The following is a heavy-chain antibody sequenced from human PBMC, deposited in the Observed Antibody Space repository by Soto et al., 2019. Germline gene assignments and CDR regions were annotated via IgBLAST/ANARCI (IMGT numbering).Heavy chain of an antibody. CDR3: ARGYKNTYYDILTGYSSGMDV. CDR2: MNPNSGNT. Sequence: GASVKVSCKASGYTFTRYDINWVRQATGQGLEGMGWMNPNSGNTGYAQKSQGRVTMTRNNSISTAYMELSSLRSEDTAVYYCARGYKNTYYDILTGYSSGMDVWGQGTTVTVSS. J-gene: IGHJ6*02. CDR1: GYTFTRYD. V-gene: IGHV1-8*01. D-gene: IGHD3-9*01.